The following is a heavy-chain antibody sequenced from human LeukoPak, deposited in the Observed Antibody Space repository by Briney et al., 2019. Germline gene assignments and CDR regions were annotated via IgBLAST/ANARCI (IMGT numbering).Heavy chain of an antibody. CDR1: GFTFSTYW. Sequence: PGGSLRLSCAASGFTFSTYWTSWVRQAPGKGLEWVANIKKDGSEKYYVDSVKGRFTISRDNVKNSLYLQTNSLRAEDTAVYYCARPSYYYDSSGSVSGAFDIWGQGTMVTVSS. CDR3: ARPSYYYDSSGSVSGAFDI. CDR2: IKKDGSEK. V-gene: IGHV3-7*04. D-gene: IGHD3-22*01. J-gene: IGHJ3*02.